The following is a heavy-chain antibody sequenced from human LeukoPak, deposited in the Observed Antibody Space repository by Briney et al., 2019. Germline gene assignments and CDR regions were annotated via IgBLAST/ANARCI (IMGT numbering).Heavy chain of an antibody. D-gene: IGHD3-10*01. Sequence: GGSLRLXCAASGFTFSSYAMSWVRQAPGKGLEWVSAISGSGASTYYADSVRGRFTISRDNSKNTLYLQMNSLRAEDTAVYYCAKGPMSSGFDYWGQGTLVTVSS. V-gene: IGHV3-23*01. CDR1: GFTFSSYA. CDR2: ISGSGAST. J-gene: IGHJ4*02. CDR3: AKGPMSSGFDY.